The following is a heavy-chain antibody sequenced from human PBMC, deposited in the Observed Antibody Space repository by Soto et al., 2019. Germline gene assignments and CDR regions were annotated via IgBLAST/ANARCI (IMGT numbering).Heavy chain of an antibody. CDR1: GYTFTSYG. J-gene: IGHJ4*02. CDR2: ISAYNGNT. V-gene: IGHV1-18*01. D-gene: IGHD5-18*01. Sequence: ASVKVSCKASGYTFTSYGISWVRQAPGQGLEWMGWISAYNGNTNYAQKPQGRVTMTTDTSTSTAYMELRSLRSDDTAVYYCARVFNADMDTAIGYWGQGTLVTVSS. CDR3: ARVFNADMDTAIGY.